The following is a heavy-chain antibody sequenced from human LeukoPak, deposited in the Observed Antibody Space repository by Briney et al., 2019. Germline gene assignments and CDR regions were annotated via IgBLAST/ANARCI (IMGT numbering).Heavy chain of an antibody. V-gene: IGHV1-8*01. CDR3: ARDIAAGGFGRGGLFN. J-gene: IGHJ4*02. CDR2: MNPNSGNT. Sequence: ASVKVSCKASGYTFTSYDINWVRQATGQGLEWMGWMNPNSGNTGYAQKFQGRVTMTRNTSISTAYMELSSLRSEAPAVYFCARDIAAGGFGRGGLFNWGQGTLVTVSS. CDR1: GYTFTSYD. D-gene: IGHD6-13*01.